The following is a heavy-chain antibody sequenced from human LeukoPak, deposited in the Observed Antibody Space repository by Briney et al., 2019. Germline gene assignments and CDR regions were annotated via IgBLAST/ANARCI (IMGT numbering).Heavy chain of an antibody. J-gene: IGHJ3*02. D-gene: IGHD3-22*01. Sequence: PSETLSFTCTVSGGSISIYYWSWIRQPPGKGLEWIGYIYDSGSTNYNPSLKSRVTISVDTSKNQFSLKLSSVTAADTAVYYCASLTTAEAFDIWGQGTMATVSS. CDR1: GGSISIYY. CDR3: ASLTTAEAFDI. CDR2: IYDSGST. V-gene: IGHV4-59*01.